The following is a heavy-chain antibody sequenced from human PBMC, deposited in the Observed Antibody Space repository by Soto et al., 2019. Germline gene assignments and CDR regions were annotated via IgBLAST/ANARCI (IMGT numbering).Heavy chain of an antibody. CDR1: GGTFSTFC. Sequence: GASVKVSCKASGGTFSTFCISWVRQAPGQGLEWMGWISAYNGNTNYAQKLQGRVTMTTDTSTSTAYMELRSLRSDDTAVYYCARDYTVAGSHDAFDIWGQGTMVTVS. D-gene: IGHD6-19*01. CDR2: ISAYNGNT. V-gene: IGHV1-18*01. J-gene: IGHJ3*02. CDR3: ARDYTVAGSHDAFDI.